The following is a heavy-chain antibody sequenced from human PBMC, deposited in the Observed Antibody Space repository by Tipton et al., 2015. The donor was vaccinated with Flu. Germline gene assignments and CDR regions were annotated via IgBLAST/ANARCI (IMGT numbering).Heavy chain of an antibody. CDR2: IYTSGST. V-gene: IGHV4-4*07. D-gene: IGHD2-15*01. CDR3: ARAGGGAYCSGGSCYWSEYFQH. Sequence: TLSLTCTVSGGSISSYYWSWIRQPAGKGLEWIGRIYTSGSTNYNPSLKSRVTMSVDTSKNQFSLKLSSVTAADTAVYYCARAGGGAYCSGGSCYWSEYFQHWGQGTLVTVSS. CDR1: GGSISSYY. J-gene: IGHJ1*01.